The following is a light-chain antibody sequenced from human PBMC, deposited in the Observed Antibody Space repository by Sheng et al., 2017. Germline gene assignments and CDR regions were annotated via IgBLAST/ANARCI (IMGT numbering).Light chain of an antibody. CDR2: DAS. J-gene: IGKJ4*01. CDR3: QQRSDWPRT. Sequence: EIVLTQSPATLSLSPGERATLSCRASQSIATYLAWYQQKPGQAPRLLFYDASNRATGIPARFSGSGSGTDFTLTINNLEPEDFAVYYXQQRSDWPRTFGGGTKVEIK. CDR1: QSIATY. V-gene: IGKV3-11*01.